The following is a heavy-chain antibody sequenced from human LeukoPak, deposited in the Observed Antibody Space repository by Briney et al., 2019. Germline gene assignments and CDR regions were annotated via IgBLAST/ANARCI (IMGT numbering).Heavy chain of an antibody. Sequence: GGSLRLSCAASGFTLSSYGMHWVRQAPGKGLEWVAVIWYDGSNKYYADSVKGRFTISRDNSKNTLYLQMNSLRAEDTAVYYCARAPGGPLRYFDWPPDPWGQGTLVTVSS. D-gene: IGHD3-9*01. CDR3: ARAPGGPLRYFDWPPDP. CDR1: GFTLSSYG. CDR2: IWYDGSNK. J-gene: IGHJ5*02. V-gene: IGHV3-33*01.